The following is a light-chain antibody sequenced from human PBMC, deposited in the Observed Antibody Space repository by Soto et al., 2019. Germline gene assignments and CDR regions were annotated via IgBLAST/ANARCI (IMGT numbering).Light chain of an antibody. CDR1: SSNIGSNY. CDR2: DVS. V-gene: IGLV1-47*02. CDR3: CSYAGSV. Sequence: QSVLTQPPSASGTPGQRVTISCSGSSSNIGSNYVYWYQQLPGKAPKLMIYDVSKRPSGVPDRFSGSKSGNTASLTISGLQAEDEADYYCCSYAGSVFGGGTKLTVL. J-gene: IGLJ2*01.